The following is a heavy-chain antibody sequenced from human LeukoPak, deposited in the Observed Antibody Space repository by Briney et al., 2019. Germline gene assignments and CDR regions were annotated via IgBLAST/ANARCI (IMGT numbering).Heavy chain of an antibody. CDR2: IIPIFGTA. D-gene: IGHD2-2*01. V-gene: IGHV1-69*13. J-gene: IGHJ5*02. CDR1: GGTFSSYA. CDR3: ARAGYCSSTSCDGNNWFDP. Sequence: SVKVSCKASGGTFSSYAISWVRQAPGQGLEWMGGIIPIFGTANYAQKFQGRVTITADESTSTAYMELSSLRSEDTAVYYCARAGYCSSTSCDGNNWFDPWGQGTLVTVSS.